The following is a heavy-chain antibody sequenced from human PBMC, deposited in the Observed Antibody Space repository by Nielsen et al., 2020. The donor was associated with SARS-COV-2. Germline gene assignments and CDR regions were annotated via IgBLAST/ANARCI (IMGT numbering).Heavy chain of an antibody. CDR1: GFMFSNYY. V-gene: IGHV3-11*05. J-gene: IGHJ4*02. D-gene: IGHD5-18*01. CDR3: ARDPVDTAMDPYFFDY. Sequence: GESLKISCAASGFMFSNYYMNWIRHSPGKGLEWVSYISGNGAYTNYADSVKGRFTISRDNSKNTLYLQINSLRAEDTAVYFCARDPVDTAMDPYFFDYWGQGTLVTVSS. CDR2: ISGNGAYT.